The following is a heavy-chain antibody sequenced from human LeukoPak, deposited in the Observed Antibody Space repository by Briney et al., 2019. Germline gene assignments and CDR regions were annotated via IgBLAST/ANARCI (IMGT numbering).Heavy chain of an antibody. D-gene: IGHD3-22*01. CDR2: ISGSGVNR. Sequence: GGSLRLSCAASGFTFSSYGMSWVRQAPGKGLEWVSTISGSGVNRDYADSVKGRFIISRDNSMNTLYLQMHSLRAEDTAVYYCAKGISPMISLLYFDYWGQGTLVTVSS. CDR1: GFTFSSYG. J-gene: IGHJ4*02. V-gene: IGHV3-23*01. CDR3: AKGISPMISLLYFDY.